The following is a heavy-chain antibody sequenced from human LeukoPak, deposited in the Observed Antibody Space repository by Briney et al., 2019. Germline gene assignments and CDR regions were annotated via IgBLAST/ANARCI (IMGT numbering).Heavy chain of an antibody. Sequence: ASVTVSCKASGYTFTSYAMHWVRQAPGQRLEWMGWINAGNGNTKYSQKFQGRVTITRDTSASTAYMELSSLRSEDTAVYYCARVFGRYTFDPWGQGTLVTVSS. CDR1: GYTFTSYA. D-gene: IGHD3-3*01. CDR2: INAGNGNT. CDR3: ARVFGRYTFDP. J-gene: IGHJ5*02. V-gene: IGHV1-3*01.